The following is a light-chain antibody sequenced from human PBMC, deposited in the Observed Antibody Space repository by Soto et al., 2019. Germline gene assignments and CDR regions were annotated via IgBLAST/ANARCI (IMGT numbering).Light chain of an antibody. CDR2: GNI. CDR3: QSYDSSLSGWV. V-gene: IGLV1-40*01. CDR1: SSNIGAGYD. J-gene: IGLJ3*02. Sequence: QSVLTQPPSVSGAPGQRVTISCTGSSSNIGAGYDVHWYQQLPGTAPKLLIYGNINRPSGVPDRFSGSKSGTSAFLAITGLQAEDEPDYYCQSYDSSLSGWVFGGGTKLTVL.